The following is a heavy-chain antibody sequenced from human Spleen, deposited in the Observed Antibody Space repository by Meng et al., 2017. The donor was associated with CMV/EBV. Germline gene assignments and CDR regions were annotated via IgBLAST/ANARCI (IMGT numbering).Heavy chain of an antibody. CDR1: GSFSRDT. CDR2: ISPILGIA. Sequence: GSFSRDTISWVRQASGQGLEWMGRISPILGIANYAQKFEGRVTITADKSPGTVYMEMRSLRSENTAVDYCARDFRNSGTWSTCWFDPWGPGTLVTVSS. D-gene: IGHD3-3*01. V-gene: IGHV1-69*02. J-gene: IGHJ5*02. CDR3: ARDFRNSGTWSTCWFDP.